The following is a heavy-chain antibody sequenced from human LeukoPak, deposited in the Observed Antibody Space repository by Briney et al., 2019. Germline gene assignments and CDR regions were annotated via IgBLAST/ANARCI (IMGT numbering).Heavy chain of an antibody. J-gene: IGHJ5*02. D-gene: IGHD3-22*01. Sequence: TSETLSLTCTVSGVSVSSSSYYWDWIRQTPGKGLEWIGNIYYSGSTSYTPSLKSRVTISIDTSKNQFSLKLSSVTAADTAIYYCARRDSGGYYHYNWFDPWGQGILVTVSS. V-gene: IGHV4-39*01. CDR3: ARRDSGGYYHYNWFDP. CDR2: IYYSGST. CDR1: GVSVSSSSYY.